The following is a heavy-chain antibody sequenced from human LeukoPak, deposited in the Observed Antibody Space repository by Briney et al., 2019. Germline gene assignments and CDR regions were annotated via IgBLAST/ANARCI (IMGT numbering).Heavy chain of an antibody. CDR3: ARSRGGHDSSGFPPGPRGDDAFDI. CDR1: GYTFTSYD. Sequence: ASVKVSCKASGYTFTSYDINWVRQATGQGLEWMGWMNPNSGNTGYAQKFQGRVTMTRNTSISTAYMELSSLRSEDTAVYYCARSRGGHDSSGFPPGPRGDDAFDIWGQGTMVTVSS. D-gene: IGHD3-22*01. CDR2: MNPNSGNT. V-gene: IGHV1-8*01. J-gene: IGHJ3*02.